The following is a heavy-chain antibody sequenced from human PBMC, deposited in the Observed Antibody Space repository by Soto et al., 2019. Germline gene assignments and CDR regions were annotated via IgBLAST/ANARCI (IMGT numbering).Heavy chain of an antibody. CDR1: GGSFSGYY. J-gene: IGHJ4*02. V-gene: IGHV4-34*01. Sequence: SETLSLTCAVSGGSFSGYYWAWIRQPPGKGLEWIGQISYSGSTNYNPSLKSRVFISIGTSNNQISLELSSVTAADTAVYYCARVSVQYDSGTYEGGYYYFDYWGQGTLVTVS. CDR2: ISYSGST. D-gene: IGHD3-10*01. CDR3: ARVSVQYDSGTYEGGYYYFDY.